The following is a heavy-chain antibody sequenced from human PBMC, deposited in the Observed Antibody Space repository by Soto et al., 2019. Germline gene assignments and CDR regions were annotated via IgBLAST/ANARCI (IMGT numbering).Heavy chain of an antibody. V-gene: IGHV1-69*06. CDR2: IIPTYDRT. D-gene: IGHD4-17*01. CDR3: ARDPTNDYGDDTFDY. J-gene: IGHJ4*02. CDR1: GDAFKSYA. Sequence: QVLLLQSGSEVKKAGSSVKVSCKASGDAFKSYAIHWVRQAPGQGLEYMGRIIPTYDRTKYAQKFQGRLMLTAVMYTSSVYIEWSSLRSEDTAVYYCARDPTNDYGDDTFDYWGQGTKVIVSS.